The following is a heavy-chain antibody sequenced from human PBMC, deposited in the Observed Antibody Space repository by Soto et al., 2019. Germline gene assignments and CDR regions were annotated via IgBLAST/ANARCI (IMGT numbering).Heavy chain of an antibody. V-gene: IGHV5-10-1*01. D-gene: IGHD3-16*01. CDR1: GYSFAGYW. CDR3: ARQIYYADTGPYFRSYFDT. CDR2: IDPSDSQT. Sequence: GESLKISCKGSGYSFAGYWITWVRQKPGKGLEWMGRIDPSDSQTYYSPSFRGHVTISVTKSITTVFLQWSSLRASDTAMYYCARQIYYADTGPYFRSYFDTWVQGIPVTVCS. J-gene: IGHJ4*02.